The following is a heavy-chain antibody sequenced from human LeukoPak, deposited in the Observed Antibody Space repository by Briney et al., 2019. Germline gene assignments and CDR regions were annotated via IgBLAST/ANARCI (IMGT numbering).Heavy chain of an antibody. Sequence: SETLSLTCAVYGGSFSNCDWSWICQTPGTGMEWIGEINDSGRINYNPSLMSRVTVSVDTSKNQFSLRLTSVTATDTAVYYCARRWNYGRNYYIDVWGKGATVSVSS. CDR1: GGSFSNCD. CDR3: ARRWNYGRNYYIDV. CDR2: INDSGRI. V-gene: IGHV4-34*01. D-gene: IGHD1-7*01. J-gene: IGHJ6*03.